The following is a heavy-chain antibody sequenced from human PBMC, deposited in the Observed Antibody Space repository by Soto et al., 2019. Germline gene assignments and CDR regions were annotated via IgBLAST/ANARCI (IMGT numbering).Heavy chain of an antibody. D-gene: IGHD6-13*01. CDR2: ISGSGGST. J-gene: IGHJ5*02. V-gene: IGHV3-23*01. CDR3: AKLPQQQLVLGWFDP. CDR1: GFTFSSYA. Sequence: PVGSLRLSCAASGFTFSSYAMSWVRQAPGKGLEWVSAISGSGGSTYYADSVKGRFTISRDNSKNTLYLQMNSLRAEDTAVYYCAKLPQQQLVLGWFDPWGQGTLVTVSS.